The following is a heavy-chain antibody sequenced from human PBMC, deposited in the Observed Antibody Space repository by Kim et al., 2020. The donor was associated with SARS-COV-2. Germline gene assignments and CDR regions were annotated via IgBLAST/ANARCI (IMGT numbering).Heavy chain of an antibody. D-gene: IGHD6-19*01. CDR1: GFTFSSYA. Sequence: GGSLRLSCAASGFTFSSYAMHWVRQAPGKGLEWVAVISYDGSNKYYADSVKGRFTISRDNSKNTLYLQMNSLRAEDTAVYYCAREGSSGIAVAGNDAFDIWGQGTMVTVSS. J-gene: IGHJ3*02. CDR3: AREGSSGIAVAGNDAFDI. CDR2: ISYDGSNK. V-gene: IGHV3-30*04.